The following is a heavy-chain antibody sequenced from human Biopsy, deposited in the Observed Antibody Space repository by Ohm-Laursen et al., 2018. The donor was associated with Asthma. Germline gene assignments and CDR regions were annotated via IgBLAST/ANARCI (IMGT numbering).Heavy chain of an antibody. CDR3: ARAVDYSHYYGIDV. CDR2: ISVYNGNT. V-gene: IGHV1-18*04. J-gene: IGHJ6*02. Sequence: ASVKVSRKTSGYTFNSAGITWVRQAPGQGLEWMGWISVYNGNTKVAQKLQDRVTMITGTSTSTAYMELRSLRSDDTAVYFCARAVDYSHYYGIDVWGQGTTVTVS. CDR1: GYTFNSAG. D-gene: IGHD3-10*01.